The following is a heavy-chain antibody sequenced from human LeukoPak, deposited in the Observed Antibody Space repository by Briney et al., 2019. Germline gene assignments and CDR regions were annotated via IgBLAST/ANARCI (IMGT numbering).Heavy chain of an antibody. J-gene: IGHJ6*03. CDR1: GGSISSYY. D-gene: IGHD3-9*01. V-gene: IGHV4-59*01. CDR3: ARGQATGYYPNYYYYYMDV. CDR2: IYYSGST. Sequence: SETLSLTCTVSGGSISSYYWSWIRQPPGRGLKWIGYIYYSGSTNYNPSLKSRVTISVDTSKNQFSLKLSSVTAADTAVYYCARGQATGYYPNYYYYYMDVWGKGTTVTISS.